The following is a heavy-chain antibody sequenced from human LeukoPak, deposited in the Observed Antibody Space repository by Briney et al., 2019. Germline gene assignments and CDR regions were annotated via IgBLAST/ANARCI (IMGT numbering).Heavy chain of an antibody. CDR1: GFTFSSYA. Sequence: GGSLRLSCAASGFTFSSYAMSWVRQAPGKGLEWVSAVSGSAGSTYYADSVKGRFTISRDNSKNTLYLQMNSLRAEDTAVYYCAKYYFDSSGRCYQHWGQGTLVTVSS. CDR2: VSGSAGST. CDR3: AKYYFDSSGRCYQH. D-gene: IGHD3-22*01. J-gene: IGHJ1*01. V-gene: IGHV3-23*01.